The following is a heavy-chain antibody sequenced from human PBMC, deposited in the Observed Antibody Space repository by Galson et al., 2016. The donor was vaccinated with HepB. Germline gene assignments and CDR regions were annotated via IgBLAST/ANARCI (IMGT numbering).Heavy chain of an antibody. CDR1: GFTFSSYA. V-gene: IGHV3-23*01. Sequence: SLRLSCAASGFTFSSYAMSWVRQAPGKGLEWVSTITSSGGGTYYPDSVKGHFAISRDNSRSTLYLQMNTLRAEDTAVYYCAKARCSSLNCYLPDCWGQGTLVTVSS. CDR3: AKARCSSLNCYLPDC. D-gene: IGHD2-2*01. CDR2: ITSSGGGT. J-gene: IGHJ4*02.